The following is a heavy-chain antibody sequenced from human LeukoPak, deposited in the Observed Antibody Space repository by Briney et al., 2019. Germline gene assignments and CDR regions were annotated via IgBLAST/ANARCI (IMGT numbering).Heavy chain of an antibody. CDR3: AREGPYYYDSSGYSPFDY. D-gene: IGHD3-22*01. CDR1: GGSISSYY. J-gene: IGHJ4*02. Sequence: SETLSLTCTVSGGSISSYYWSWIRQPPGKGLEWIGYIYYSGSTNYNPSLKSRVTMSVDTSKNQFSLKLSSVTAADTAVYYCAREGPYYYDSSGYSPFDYWGQGTLVTVSS. CDR2: IYYSGST. V-gene: IGHV4-59*12.